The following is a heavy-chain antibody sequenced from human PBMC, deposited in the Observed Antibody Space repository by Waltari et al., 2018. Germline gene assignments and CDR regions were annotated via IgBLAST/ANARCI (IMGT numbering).Heavy chain of an antibody. Sequence: QLVESGGGLVKSGGSLRLSCEASGFSFNNAWMNWVRQAPGKGRELVGRIKSEADGGTTDYAAPVKGRFTISRDDSKNTLYLQMNSLKTDDTAVYYCSTDFGALSGGYWGQGTLVTVSS. D-gene: IGHD3-10*01. CDR3: STDFGALSGGY. V-gene: IGHV3-15*01. CDR2: IKSEADGGTT. J-gene: IGHJ4*02. CDR1: GFSFNNAW.